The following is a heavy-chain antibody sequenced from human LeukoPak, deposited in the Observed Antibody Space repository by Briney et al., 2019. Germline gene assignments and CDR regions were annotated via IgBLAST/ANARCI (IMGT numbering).Heavy chain of an antibody. Sequence: ASVKVSCKASGYTFTSYAMHWVRQAPGQRLEWMGWINAGNGNTKYSQEFQGRVTITRDTSASTAYMELSSLRSEDMAVYYCARGDWVSMIVVDNPYFDYWGQGTLVTVSS. CDR2: INAGNGNT. CDR1: GYTFTSYA. CDR3: ARGDWVSMIVVDNPYFDY. D-gene: IGHD3-22*01. J-gene: IGHJ4*02. V-gene: IGHV1-3*03.